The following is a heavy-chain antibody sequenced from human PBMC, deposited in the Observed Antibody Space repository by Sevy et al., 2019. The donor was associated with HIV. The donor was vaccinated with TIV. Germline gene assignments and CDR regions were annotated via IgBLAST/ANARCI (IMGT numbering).Heavy chain of an antibody. Sequence: GGSLRLSCAASGFSLNTYWMSWVRQAPGKGLEWMANIKQDGSVTYYVDSVKGRFTISRDNARNFLYLQMNSLRAMDTTRYYCVRAVAADGSFWGQGTLVTVSS. J-gene: IGHJ4*02. CDR3: VRAVAADGSF. D-gene: IGHD6-13*01. CDR2: IKQDGSVT. CDR1: GFSLNTYW. V-gene: IGHV3-7*01.